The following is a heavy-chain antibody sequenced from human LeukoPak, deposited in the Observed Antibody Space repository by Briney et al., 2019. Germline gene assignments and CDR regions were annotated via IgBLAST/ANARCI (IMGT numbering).Heavy chain of an antibody. CDR3: ARFFTNIARRVVAAALVFDY. CDR1: GVSFSGYY. CDR2: INHSGST. V-gene: IGHV4-34*01. Sequence: SETLSLTCAVYGVSFSGYYWSWIRQPPGKGLEWIGEINHSGSTNYNPSLKSRVTISVDTSKNQFSLKLSSVTAADTAVYYCARFFTNIARRVVAAALVFDYWGQGTLVTVSS. D-gene: IGHD2-15*01. J-gene: IGHJ4*02.